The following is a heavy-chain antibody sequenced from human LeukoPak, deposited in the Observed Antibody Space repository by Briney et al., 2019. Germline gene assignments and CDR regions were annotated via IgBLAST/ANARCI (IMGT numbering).Heavy chain of an antibody. CDR1: GFTFSSYS. CDR3: AREGNDYGDYVNWFDP. J-gene: IGHJ5*02. V-gene: IGHV3-48*01. CDR2: ISSSSSTI. Sequence: PGGSLRLSCAASGFTFSSYSMNWVRQAPGKGLEWVSYISSSSSTIYYADSVKGRFTISRDNAKNSLYLQMSSLRAEDTAVYYCAREGNDYGDYVNWFDPWGQGTLVTVSS. D-gene: IGHD4-17*01.